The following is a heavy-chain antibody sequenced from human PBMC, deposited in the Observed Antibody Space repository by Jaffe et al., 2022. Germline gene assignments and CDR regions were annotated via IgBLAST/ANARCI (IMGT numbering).Heavy chain of an antibody. Sequence: QLQLQESGPGLVKPSETLSLTCTVSGGSISSSSYYWGWIRQPPGKGLEWIGSIYYSGSTYYNPSLKSRVTISVDTSKNQFSLKLSSVTAADTAVYYCARQTKHYADAFDIWGQGTMVTVSS. V-gene: IGHV4-39*01. CDR2: IYYSGST. J-gene: IGHJ3*02. CDR3: ARQTKHYADAFDI. CDR1: GGSISSSSYY. D-gene: IGHD4-17*01.